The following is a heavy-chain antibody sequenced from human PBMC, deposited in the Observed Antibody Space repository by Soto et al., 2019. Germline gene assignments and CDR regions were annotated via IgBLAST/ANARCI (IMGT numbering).Heavy chain of an antibody. J-gene: IGHJ4*02. CDR1: GGSISSSNW. Sequence: QVQLQESGPGLVKPSGTLYLTCAVSGGSISSSNWWSWVRQPPGKGLEWIGEIYHSGSTNCNPSRKRRVTITVDKSKNQFALKLSSVTAADTAVYYCARSTRSGTTFDYWGQGTLVTVAS. CDR2: IYHSGST. D-gene: IGHD4-17*01. V-gene: IGHV4-4*02. CDR3: ARSTRSGTTFDY.